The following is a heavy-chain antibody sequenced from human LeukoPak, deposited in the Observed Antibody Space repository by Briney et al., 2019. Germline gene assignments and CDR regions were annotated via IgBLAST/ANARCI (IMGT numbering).Heavy chain of an antibody. J-gene: IGHJ4*02. D-gene: IGHD3-22*01. V-gene: IGHV3-21*01. Sequence: PGGSLRLSCAASGFTFSSYSMNWVRQAPGKGLEWVSSISSSSSYIYYADSVKGRFTISRDNAKNSLYLQMNSPRAEDTAVYYCARIRYYYDSSGYYFDYWGQGTLVTVSS. CDR2: ISSSSSYI. CDR1: GFTFSSYS. CDR3: ARIRYYYDSSGYYFDY.